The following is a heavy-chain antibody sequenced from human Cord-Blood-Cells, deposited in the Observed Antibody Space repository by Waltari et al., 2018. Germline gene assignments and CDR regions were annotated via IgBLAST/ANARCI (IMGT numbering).Heavy chain of an antibody. D-gene: IGHD2-21*01. CDR1: GGTFSSYA. CDR2: IIPIFGTA. V-gene: IGHV1-69*01. J-gene: IGHJ3*02. CDR3: ARCSHSTYCGGESFDI. Sequence: QVQLVQSGAEVKKPGSSVKVSCKASGGTFSSYAISWVRQAPGQGLEWMGGIIPIFGTANYAQKFQGRVTITADESTSTAYMELSSLRSEDTAMYYCARCSHSTYCGGESFDIWGQGTMVTVSS.